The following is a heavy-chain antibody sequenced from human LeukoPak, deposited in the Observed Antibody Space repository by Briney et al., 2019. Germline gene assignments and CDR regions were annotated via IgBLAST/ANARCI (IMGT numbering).Heavy chain of an antibody. Sequence: RPGGSLRLSCAASGFTFSSYAMSWVRQAPGKGLEWVSAISGSGGSTYYADSVKGRFTISRDNSKNTLYLQMNSLRAEDTAVYYCAKDTNYYDSSGTNLVRWGQGTLVTVSS. CDR2: ISGSGGST. D-gene: IGHD3-22*01. J-gene: IGHJ5*02. CDR1: GFTFSSYA. CDR3: AKDTNYYDSSGTNLVR. V-gene: IGHV3-23*01.